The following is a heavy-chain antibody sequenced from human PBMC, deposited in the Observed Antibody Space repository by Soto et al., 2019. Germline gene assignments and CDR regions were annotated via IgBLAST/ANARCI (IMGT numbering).Heavy chain of an antibody. D-gene: IGHD3-22*01. CDR2: INPSGGST. CDR3: ARDRTRITMIAVVRAFDI. J-gene: IGHJ3*02. Sequence: GSVKVSFKASGYTFTSYYMHWVRQAPGQGLEWMGIINPSGGSTSYAQKFQGRVTMTRDTSTSTVYMELSSLRSEDTAVYYCARDRTRITMIAVVRAFDIWGQGTMVTVSS. CDR1: GYTFTSYY. V-gene: IGHV1-46*01.